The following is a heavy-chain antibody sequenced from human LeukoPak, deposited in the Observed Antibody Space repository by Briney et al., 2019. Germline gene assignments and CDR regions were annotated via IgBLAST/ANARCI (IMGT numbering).Heavy chain of an antibody. CDR3: ARGMTSYYDSSGYYTFDI. CDR1: GDTFSTYA. V-gene: IGHV1-69*05. Sequence: GASVKVSCKASGDTFSTYAISWVRQAPGQGLEWMAGIVPIFGTPNYAQKFQGRVTLTTDDSTSTAYMELSSLRSEDTAVYYCARGMTSYYDSSGYYTFDIWGQGTVVTVSP. CDR2: IVPIFGTP. J-gene: IGHJ3*02. D-gene: IGHD3-22*01.